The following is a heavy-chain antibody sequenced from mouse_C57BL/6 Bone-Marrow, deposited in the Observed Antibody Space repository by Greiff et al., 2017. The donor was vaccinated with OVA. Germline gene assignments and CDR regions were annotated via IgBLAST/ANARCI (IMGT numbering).Heavy chain of an antibody. CDR2: SRNKANDYTK. Sequence: EVKLMESGGGLVQSGRSLRLSCATSGFTFSDFYMEWVRQAPGKGLEWIAASRNKANDYTKEYSASVKGRFIVSRDTSQSILYLQMNALRAEDTAIYYCARDDYYWYFDVWGTGTTVTVSS. V-gene: IGHV7-1*01. J-gene: IGHJ1*03. CDR3: ARDDYYWYFDV. CDR1: GFTFSDFY.